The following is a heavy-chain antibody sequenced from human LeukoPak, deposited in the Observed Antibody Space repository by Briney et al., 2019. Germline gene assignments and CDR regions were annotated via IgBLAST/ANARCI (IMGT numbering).Heavy chain of an antibody. J-gene: IGHJ6*02. D-gene: IGHD2-2*01. CDR1: GFTFSSYG. CDR3: ARGAYCSSTSCYEGLYYYYGMDV. Sequence: GGSLRLSCAASGFTFSSYGMHWVRQAPGKGLEWVAVIWYDGSNKYYADSGKGRFTISRDNSKNTLYLQMNSLRAEDTAVYYCARGAYCSSTSCYEGLYYYYGMDVWGQGTTVTVSS. V-gene: IGHV3-33*01. CDR2: IWYDGSNK.